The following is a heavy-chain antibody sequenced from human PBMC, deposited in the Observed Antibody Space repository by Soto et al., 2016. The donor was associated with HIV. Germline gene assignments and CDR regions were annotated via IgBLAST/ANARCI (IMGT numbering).Heavy chain of an antibody. CDR1: GFSFSHYS. D-gene: IGHD3-3*01. J-gene: IGHJ4*02. CDR3: ARSPSSRVAPFDY. Sequence: EVQLVESGEAWSSRGSLRLSCATSGFSFSHYSMSWVRQAPGKGLKWVSSISDSSTYTYYSDSVKGRFTISRDNAKNSLYLQMNSLRVEDTAVYYCARSPSSRVAPFDYWGQGILVTVSS. CDR2: ISDSSTYT. V-gene: IGHV3-21*01.